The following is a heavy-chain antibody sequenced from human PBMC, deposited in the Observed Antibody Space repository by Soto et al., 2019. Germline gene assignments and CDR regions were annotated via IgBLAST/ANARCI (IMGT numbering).Heavy chain of an antibody. V-gene: IGHV1-46*04. CDR2: FNPMSGST. CDR3: ARDLAAADY. CDR1: GSIFSNYY. Sequence: QVQLVQFGAEVKKPGASVKISCRTSGSIFSNYYIHWVGQAPGQGLEWVALFNPMSGSTNYAQKLQGRVTVTSDTSTSTVYMELSSLISEDTAVYYCARDLAAADYWGQGTLVTVSS. J-gene: IGHJ4*02. D-gene: IGHD6-13*01.